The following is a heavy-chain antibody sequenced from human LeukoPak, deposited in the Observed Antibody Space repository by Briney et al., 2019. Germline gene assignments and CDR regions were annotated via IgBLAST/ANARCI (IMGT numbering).Heavy chain of an antibody. J-gene: IGHJ4*02. D-gene: IGHD3-22*01. CDR1: GFSFSTYG. Sequence: GGSLRLSCAASGFSFSTYGMHWVRQAPGKGLEWVAMTWYDASGQHYADSVKGRFTISRDTSKNTLYLQMNSPRAEDTAVYFCARDSLYDDNGYYHYFDYWGRGTLVTVSS. V-gene: IGHV3-33*01. CDR3: ARDSLYDDNGYYHYFDY. CDR2: TWYDASGQ.